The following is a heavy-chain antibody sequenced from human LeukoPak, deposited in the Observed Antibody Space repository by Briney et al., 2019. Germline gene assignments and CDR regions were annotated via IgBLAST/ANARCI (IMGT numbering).Heavy chain of an antibody. CDR2: INYSGST. Sequence: SETLSLTCTVSGGSISDYYWSWIRQPPGKELEWIGYINYSGSTNYNPSLKSRVTMSVDTSKNQFSLKLSSVTAADTAVYYCARGSRVRGVDNWFDPWGQGTLVTVSS. CDR3: ARGSRVRGVDNWFDP. V-gene: IGHV4-59*12. CDR1: GGSISDYY. D-gene: IGHD3-10*01. J-gene: IGHJ5*02.